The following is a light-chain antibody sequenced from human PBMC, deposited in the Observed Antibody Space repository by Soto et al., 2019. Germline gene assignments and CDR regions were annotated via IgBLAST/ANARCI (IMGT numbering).Light chain of an antibody. V-gene: IGLV2-23*03. CDR3: CSYAGSSTF. J-gene: IGLJ1*01. CDR1: SSDVGSYNL. CDR2: EGS. Sequence: QPVLTQPASVSGSPGQSITISCTGTSSDVGSYNLVSWYQQHPGKAPKLMIYEGSKRPSGVSNRFSGSKSGNTASLTISGLQAEDEADYYCCSYAGSSTFFGTGTKLTVL.